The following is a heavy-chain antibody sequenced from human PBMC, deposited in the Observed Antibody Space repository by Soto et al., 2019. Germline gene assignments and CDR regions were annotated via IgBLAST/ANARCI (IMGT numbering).Heavy chain of an antibody. CDR1: GGSISSYY. CDR2: IYYSGST. Sequence: SETLSLTCTVSGGSISSYYWSWIRQPPGKGLEWIGYIYYSGSTNYNPSLKSRVTISVDTSKNQFSLKLSSVTAADTAVYYCARDSDYGDYSLRYWGQGTLVTVSS. V-gene: IGHV4-59*01. J-gene: IGHJ4*02. D-gene: IGHD4-17*01. CDR3: ARDSDYGDYSLRY.